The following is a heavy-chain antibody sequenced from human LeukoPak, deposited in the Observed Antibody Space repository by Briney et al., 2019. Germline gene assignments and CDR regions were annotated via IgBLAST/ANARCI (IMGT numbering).Heavy chain of an antibody. D-gene: IGHD5-18*01. CDR2: ISGYNGNT. Sequence: GASVTVSCKASGYTFTNYGVNWVRQAPGQGLEWMGWISGYNGNTNYAQKLQGRVTMTTDTSTSTDYMELRSLRSDDTAVYYCARGGRGYSYGREFDYWGQGTLITVSS. CDR1: GYTFTNYG. V-gene: IGHV1-18*01. CDR3: ARGGRGYSYGREFDY. J-gene: IGHJ4*02.